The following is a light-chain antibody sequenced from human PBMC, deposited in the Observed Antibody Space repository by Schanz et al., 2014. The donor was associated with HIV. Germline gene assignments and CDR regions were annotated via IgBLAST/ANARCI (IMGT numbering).Light chain of an antibody. Sequence: QSALTQPRSVSGSRGQSVTISCTGTSSDVGGYNYVSWYQQHPGKAPKLMIYEVSKRPSGVPDRFSGSKSGNTASLTVSGLQAEDEADYYCSSYAGSNNLVFGGGTKLTVL. V-gene: IGLV2-8*01. CDR3: SSYAGSNNLV. CDR1: SSDVGGYNY. CDR2: EVS. J-gene: IGLJ2*01.